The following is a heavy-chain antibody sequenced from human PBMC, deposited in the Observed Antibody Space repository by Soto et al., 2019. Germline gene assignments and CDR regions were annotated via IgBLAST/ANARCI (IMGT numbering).Heavy chain of an antibody. J-gene: IGHJ5*02. CDR3: ARSGVTGIVTTSHWLDH. V-gene: IGHV4-31*02. Sequence: SWNHKIPRRGLEWIGCISSSGSTYYNPALNNRISLSLDTSQNQFSLKLLSVTAADTAIYYCARSGVTGIVTTSHWLDHWGQGTMVTVSS. D-gene: IGHD2-21*02. CDR2: ISSSGST.